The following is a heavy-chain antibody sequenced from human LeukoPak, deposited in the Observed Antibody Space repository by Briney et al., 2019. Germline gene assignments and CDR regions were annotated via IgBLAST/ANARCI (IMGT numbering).Heavy chain of an antibody. CDR2: IIPIFGTA. D-gene: IGHD2-15*01. Sequence: SVKVSCKASGGTFSSYAISWVRQAAGQGLEWMGGIIPIFGTANYAQKFQGRVTITADKSTSTAYMELSSLRSEDTAVYYCARDKALRGVAARYAFDIWGQGTMVTVSS. CDR3: ARDKALRGVAARYAFDI. J-gene: IGHJ3*02. V-gene: IGHV1-69*06. CDR1: GGTFSSYA.